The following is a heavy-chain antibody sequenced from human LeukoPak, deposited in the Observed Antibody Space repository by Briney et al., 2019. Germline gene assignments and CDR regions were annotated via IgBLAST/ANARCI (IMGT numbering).Heavy chain of an antibody. CDR2: ISAYNGNT. J-gene: IGHJ5*02. V-gene: IGHV1-18*01. CDR1: GYTFTSYG. Sequence: ASVKVSCKASGYTFTSYGISWVRQAPGQGLEWMGWISAYNGNTNYAQKLQGRVTMTRDTSTSTVYMELSSLRSEDTAVYYCARITADVPAAMFGWFDPWGQGTLVTVSS. CDR3: ARITADVPAAMFGWFDP. D-gene: IGHD2-2*01.